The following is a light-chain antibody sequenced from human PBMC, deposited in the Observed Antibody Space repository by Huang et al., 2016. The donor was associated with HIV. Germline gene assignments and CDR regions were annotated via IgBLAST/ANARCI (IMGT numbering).Light chain of an antibody. V-gene: IGKV4-1*01. Sequence: DIVMTQFPDSLAVSLGERATINCKSIETILHNNNKEYFVAWYQQKPEQPPKLLIDGTSTRECGVPDRFSGSGSGTDFTLTISNLQAEDVAVYYCHQYYDTPYTFGQGTKLEI. CDR1: ETILHNNNKEYF. CDR2: GTS. J-gene: IGKJ2*01. CDR3: HQYYDTPYT.